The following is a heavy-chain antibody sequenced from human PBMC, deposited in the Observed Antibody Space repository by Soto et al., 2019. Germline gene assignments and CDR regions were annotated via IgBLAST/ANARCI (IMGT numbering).Heavy chain of an antibody. Sequence: QVQLVESGGGVVQPGRSLRLSCAASGFTLSSYVMHWVRQAPGKGLEWVARISYAGNDNYYADSVKGRFTISRDNSKKTLYLQKTRLRTDDTAVYYCARDRQQWLEPAGGALPFWGQGTMVIVSS. V-gene: IGHV3-30-3*01. CDR3: ARDRQQWLEPAGGALPF. J-gene: IGHJ3*01. D-gene: IGHD6-19*01. CDR1: GFTLSSYV. CDR2: ISYAGNDN.